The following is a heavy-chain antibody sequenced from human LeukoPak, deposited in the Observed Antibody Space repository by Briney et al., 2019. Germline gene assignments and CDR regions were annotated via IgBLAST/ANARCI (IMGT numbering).Heavy chain of an antibody. D-gene: IGHD1-1*01. V-gene: IGHV3-9*01. CDR3: AKEFRATGAFDI. CDR2: ISWNSGSI. CDR1: GFTFSSYA. J-gene: IGHJ3*02. Sequence: GGSLRLSCAASGFTFSSYAMSWVRQAPGKGLEWVSGISWNSGSIGYADSVKGRFAISRDNAKNSLYLQMNSLRAEDTALYYCAKEFRATGAFDIWGQGTMVTVSS.